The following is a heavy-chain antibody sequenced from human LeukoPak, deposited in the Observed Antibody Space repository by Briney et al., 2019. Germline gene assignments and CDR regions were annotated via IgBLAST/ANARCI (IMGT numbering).Heavy chain of an antibody. V-gene: IGHV4-59*01. Sequence: PSETLSLTCTVSGGSISSYYWSWIQQPPGKGLEWIGYIYYSGSTNYNPSLKSRVTISVDTSKNQFSLKLSSVTAADTAVYYCARIRFLEWFGWFDPWGQGTLVTVSS. D-gene: IGHD3-3*01. CDR3: ARIRFLEWFGWFDP. CDR2: IYYSGST. J-gene: IGHJ5*02. CDR1: GGSISSYY.